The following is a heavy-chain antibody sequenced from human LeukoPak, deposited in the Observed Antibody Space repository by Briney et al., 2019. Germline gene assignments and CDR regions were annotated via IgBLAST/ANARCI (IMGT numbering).Heavy chain of an antibody. CDR2: INIDGSST. J-gene: IGHJ4*02. D-gene: IGHD3-10*01. CDR3: ASGSGSYFPGY. V-gene: IGHV3-74*01. CDR1: GFTFDDYA. Sequence: GGSLRLSCAASGFTFDDYAMHWVRQAPGKGLVWVSRINIDGSSTSYADSVKGRFTISRDNAKNTLYLQMNSLRAEDTAVYYCASGSGSYFPGYWGQGTLVTVSS.